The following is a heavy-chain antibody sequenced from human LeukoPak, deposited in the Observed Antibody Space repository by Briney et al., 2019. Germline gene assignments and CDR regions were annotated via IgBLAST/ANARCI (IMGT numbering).Heavy chain of an antibody. V-gene: IGHV3-30-3*01. D-gene: IGHD2-2*02. CDR3: AREDCSSSSCYTAFDY. CDR2: ISYDGSNK. CDR1: GFTFSSYA. J-gene: IGHJ4*02. Sequence: GGSLRLSCAASGFTFSSYAMHWVRQAPGKGLEWVAVISYDGSNKYYADSVKGRVTISRDNSKNTPYLQMNSLRAEDTAVYYCAREDCSSSSCYTAFDYWGQGTLVTVSS.